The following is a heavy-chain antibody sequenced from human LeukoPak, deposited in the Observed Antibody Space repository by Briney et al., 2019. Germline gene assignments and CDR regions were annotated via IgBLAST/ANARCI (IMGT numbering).Heavy chain of an antibody. CDR2: ISGSGGST. Sequence: GGSLRLSCAASGFTFSSYAMSWVRQAPGKGLEWVSAISGSGGSTYYADSVKGRFTISRDNSKNTLYLQMNSLRAEDTAVYYCAIDNGGTNWFDPWGQGTLVTVSS. J-gene: IGHJ5*02. V-gene: IGHV3-23*01. CDR3: AIDNGGTNWFDP. CDR1: GFTFSSYA. D-gene: IGHD1-14*01.